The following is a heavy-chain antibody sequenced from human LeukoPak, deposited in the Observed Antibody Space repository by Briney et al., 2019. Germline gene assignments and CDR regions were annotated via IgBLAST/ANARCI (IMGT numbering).Heavy chain of an antibody. CDR3: ARVLYSSSGTDY. CDR1: GGTFSSYA. D-gene: IGHD6-13*01. V-gene: IGHV1-69*01. J-gene: IGHJ4*02. Sequence: SVKVSCKASGGTFSSYAISWVRQAPGQGLEWMGGIIPIFGTANYAQKFQGRVTITADESTSTAYMELSSLRSEDTAVYYCARVLYSSSGTDYWGQGTLVTVSS. CDR2: IIPIFGTA.